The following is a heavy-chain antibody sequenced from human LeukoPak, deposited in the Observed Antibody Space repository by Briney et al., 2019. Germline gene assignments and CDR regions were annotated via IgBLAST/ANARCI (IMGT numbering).Heavy chain of an antibody. CDR1: GYSISSGYY. V-gene: IGHV4-38-2*02. CDR3: ARGVRTTGYFDF. Sequence: PSETLSLTCSVSGYSISSGYYWGWIRQPPGKGLEWIGSMYHSGSTYYNPSLRSRVTISVDTSKNRFSLNLSSVTAADTALYYCARGVRTTGYFDFWGQGPLVTVSS. CDR2: MYHSGST. J-gene: IGHJ4*02. D-gene: IGHD3-9*01.